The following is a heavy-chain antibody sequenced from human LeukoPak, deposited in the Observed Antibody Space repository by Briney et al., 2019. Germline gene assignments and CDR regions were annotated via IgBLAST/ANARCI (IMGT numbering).Heavy chain of an antibody. V-gene: IGHV3-49*04. CDR3: IRGGYGGGSFDY. CDR2: VRVKGYGTTT. CDR1: GFTFGDYA. Sequence: GRSLRLSCTASGFTFGDYAMSWVRQAPGKGLEWVGFVRVKGYGTTTEYAVSVKGRFTISRDDSKSIAYLQMNSLKTDDTGVYYCIRGGYGGGSFDYWGQGTLVTVSS. D-gene: IGHD4-23*01. J-gene: IGHJ4*02.